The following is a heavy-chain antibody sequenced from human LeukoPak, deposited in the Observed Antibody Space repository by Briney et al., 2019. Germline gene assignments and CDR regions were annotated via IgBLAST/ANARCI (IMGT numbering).Heavy chain of an antibody. CDR3: ARLSASGYCSSTSCYEKFFDY. CDR1: GFTFSSYW. D-gene: IGHD2-2*01. V-gene: IGHV3-7*03. CDR2: IKQDGSEK. Sequence: GGSLRLSCAASGFTFSSYWMSWVRQAPGKGLEWVANIKQDGSEKYYVDSVKGRFTISRDNAKNSLYLQMNSLRAEDTAVYYCARLSASGYCSSTSCYEKFFDYWGQGTLVTVSS. J-gene: IGHJ4*02.